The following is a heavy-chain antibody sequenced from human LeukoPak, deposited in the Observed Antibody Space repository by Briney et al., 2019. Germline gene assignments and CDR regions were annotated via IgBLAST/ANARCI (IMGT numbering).Heavy chain of an antibody. CDR3: ARLSAAVYLGAFDL. J-gene: IGHJ3*01. D-gene: IGHD2-2*01. Sequence: SQTLSLTCAVSGVSISPYYWAWIRQPPGKGLEWIGYIHTSGSNNQYPSLKSRVTISVDKSKNHFSLRLTSVTAAGTAVYYCARLSAAVYLGAFDLWGQGTMVTVSS. CDR1: GVSISPYY. V-gene: IGHV4-4*09. CDR2: IHTSGSN.